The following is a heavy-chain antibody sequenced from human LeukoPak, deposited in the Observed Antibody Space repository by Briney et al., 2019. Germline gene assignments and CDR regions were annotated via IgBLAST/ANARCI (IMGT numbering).Heavy chain of an antibody. J-gene: IGHJ4*02. V-gene: IGHV1-18*01. CDR3: ARDSVDGSGTYYNDSPDY. CDR2: ISAYNGNT. D-gene: IGHD3-10*01. CDR1: GGTFSSYA. Sequence: ASVKVSCKASGGTFSSYAISWVRQAPGQGLEWMGWISAYNGNTEYTQNLRGRVSMTTDTSTSTAYMELRSLRSDDTAVYYCARDSVDGSGTYYNDSPDYWGQGTLVTVSS.